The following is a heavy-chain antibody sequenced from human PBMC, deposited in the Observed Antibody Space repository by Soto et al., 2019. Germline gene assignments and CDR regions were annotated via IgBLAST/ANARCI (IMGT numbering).Heavy chain of an antibody. J-gene: IGHJ6*02. CDR1: GGSISSSSYY. CDR2: IYYSGST. Sequence: PSETLSLTCTVSGGSISSSSYYWGWIRQPPGKGLEWIGSIYYSGSTYYNPSLKSRVTISVDTSKNQFSLKLSSVTAADTAVYYCAGHGSGSYFSRSFGMDVWGQGTTVTVS. V-gene: IGHV4-39*01. CDR3: AGHGSGSYFSRSFGMDV. D-gene: IGHD3-10*01.